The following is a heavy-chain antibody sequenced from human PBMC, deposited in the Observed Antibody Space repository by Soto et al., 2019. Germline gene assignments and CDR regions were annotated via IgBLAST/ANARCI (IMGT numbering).Heavy chain of an antibody. V-gene: IGHV1-58*02. CDR2: IVVGSGNT. CDR1: GFTFTSSA. Sequence: MQLVQSGPEVKKPGTSVKVSCKASGFTFTSSAMQWVRQARGQRLEWIGWIVVGSGNTNYAQKFQERVTITRDMSTSTAYMELSSLRSEDTAVYYCAASNYDFWSGYGYMDVWGKGTTVTVSS. D-gene: IGHD3-3*01. J-gene: IGHJ6*03. CDR3: AASNYDFWSGYGYMDV.